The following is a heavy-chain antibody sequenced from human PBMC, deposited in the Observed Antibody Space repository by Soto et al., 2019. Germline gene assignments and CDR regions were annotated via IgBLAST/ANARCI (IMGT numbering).Heavy chain of an antibody. V-gene: IGHV1-69*02. CDR1: GGTFSSYT. J-gene: IGHJ4*02. D-gene: IGHD4-17*01. CDR2: IIPILGIA. Sequence: QVQLVQSGAEVKKPGSSVKVSCKASGGTFSSYTISWVRQAPGQGLEWMGRIIPILGIANYAQKFQGRVTITADKSTSTAYMGRSSLRSEDTAVYYCAGLDPNTGTTDRENDYWGQGTLVTVSS. CDR3: AGLDPNTGTTDRENDY.